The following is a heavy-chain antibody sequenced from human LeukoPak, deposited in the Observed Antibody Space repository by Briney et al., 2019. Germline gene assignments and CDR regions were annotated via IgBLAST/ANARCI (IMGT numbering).Heavy chain of an antibody. CDR2: INPSGGST. CDR1: GYTFTSYS. V-gene: IGHV1-46*01. D-gene: IGHD2-2*01. J-gene: IGHJ5*02. Sequence: ASVKVSCKASGYTFTSYSMHWVRQAPGQGLEWMGIINPSGGSTSYAQKFQGRVTMTRDMSTSTVYMELSGLRSEDTAVYYCARAYCTSTSCYSGWPWGQGTLVTVSS. CDR3: ARAYCTSTSCYSGWP.